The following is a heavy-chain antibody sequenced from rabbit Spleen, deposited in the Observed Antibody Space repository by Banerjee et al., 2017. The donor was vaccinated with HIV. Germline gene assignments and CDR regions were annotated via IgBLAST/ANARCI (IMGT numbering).Heavy chain of an antibody. CDR3: ARNYVNAFDP. CDR1: GISFSSNW. J-gene: IGHJ2*01. CDR2: IDTNDGDT. V-gene: IGHV1S45*01. Sequence: LEESGGGLVKPGGTLTLTCTVSGISFSSNWICWVRQAPGKGLEWIACIDTNDGDTGYANWPKGRFTISKTSSTTVTLQMTSLTAADTATYFCARNYVNAFDPWGPGTLVTGS. D-gene: IGHD1-1*01.